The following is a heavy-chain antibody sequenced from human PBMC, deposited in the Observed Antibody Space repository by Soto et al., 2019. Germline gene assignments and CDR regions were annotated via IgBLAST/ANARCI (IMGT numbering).Heavy chain of an antibody. CDR2: ISYDGSNK. CDR1: EFTFSHYS. Sequence: GGSLRLSCAASEFTFSHYSLHWVRQAPDLGLERVAFISYDGSNKYYADSVKGRFTISRDNVNNTLFLQMSSLRVEDTGIYYCARDRQRALVVVAATGGFDSWGQGTLVTV. V-gene: IGHV3-30-3*01. D-gene: IGHD2-15*01. J-gene: IGHJ4*02. CDR3: ARDRQRALVVVAATGGFDS.